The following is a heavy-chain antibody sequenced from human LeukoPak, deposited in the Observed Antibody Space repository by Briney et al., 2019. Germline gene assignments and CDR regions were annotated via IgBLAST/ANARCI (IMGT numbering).Heavy chain of an antibody. Sequence: SETLSLTCTVSGDSIRSSSYYWGWIRQPPGKGLEWIASMYFSGSIHYNPSLKSRVTISVDTSKNQLSLNLNSVTAADTAVYYCTRHYHYGSGICQPFHSWGQGTLVTVSS. D-gene: IGHD3-10*01. CDR3: TRHYHYGSGICQPFHS. J-gene: IGHJ4*02. CDR1: GDSIRSSSYY. CDR2: MYFSGSI. V-gene: IGHV4-39*01.